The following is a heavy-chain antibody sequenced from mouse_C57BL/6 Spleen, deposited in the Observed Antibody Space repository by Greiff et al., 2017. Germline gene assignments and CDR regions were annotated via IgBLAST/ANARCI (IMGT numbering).Heavy chain of an antibody. CDR2: INPNTGGT. CDR3: ATTGVYAYFDY. CDR1: GYTFTDYY. J-gene: IGHJ2*01. V-gene: IGHV1-26*01. Sequence: EVQLQQSGPELVKPGASVTISCKASGYTFTDYYMNWVKQRHGKSLEWIGDINPNTGGTSYNQKFKGKATLTVDKSSSTAYMELRSLTSEDSAVYYCATTGVYAYFDYWGQGTTLTVSS.